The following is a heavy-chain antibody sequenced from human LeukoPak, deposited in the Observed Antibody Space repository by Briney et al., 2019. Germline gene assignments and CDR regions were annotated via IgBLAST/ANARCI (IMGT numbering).Heavy chain of an antibody. CDR2: ISSSSSTI. CDR1: GFTFSSYA. V-gene: IGHV3-48*01. CDR3: ARDCGAGDAFDI. Sequence: GGSLRLSCAASGFTFSSYAMSWVRQAPGKGLEWVSAISSSSSTIYYADSVKGRFTISRDNAKNSLYLQMNSLRAEDTAVYYCARDCGAGDAFDIWGQGTMVTVSS. D-gene: IGHD3-10*01. J-gene: IGHJ3*02.